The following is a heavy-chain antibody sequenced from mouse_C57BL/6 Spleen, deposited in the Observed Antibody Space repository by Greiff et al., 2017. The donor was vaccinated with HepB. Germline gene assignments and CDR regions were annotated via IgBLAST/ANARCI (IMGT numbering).Heavy chain of an antibody. D-gene: IGHD1-3*01. V-gene: IGHV1-82*01. CDR1: GYAFSSSW. Sequence: QVQLQQSGPELVKPGASVKISCKASGYAFSSSWMNWVKQRPGKGLEWIGRIYPGDGDTNYNGKFKGKATLTADKSSSTAYMQLSSLTSEDSAVYFCARWGNSSFAYWGQGTLVTVSA. J-gene: IGHJ3*01. CDR3: ARWGNSSFAY. CDR2: IYPGDGDT.